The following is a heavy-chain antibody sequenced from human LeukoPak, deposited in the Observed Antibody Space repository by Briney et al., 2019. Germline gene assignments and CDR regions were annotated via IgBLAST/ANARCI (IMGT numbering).Heavy chain of an antibody. CDR2: IRSKAYGAAT. CDR3: SRVLAETLAFDY. Sequence: GGTLRLSCTTPGFTFADYAMSWVRQAPGKGVEWVGVIRSKAYGAATEYAASVKGRFKISRDDSKSIAYLQMNSLKTEDTAVYYCSRVLAETLAFDYWGQGTLITVSS. V-gene: IGHV3-49*04. D-gene: IGHD3-3*02. J-gene: IGHJ4*02. CDR1: GFTFADYA.